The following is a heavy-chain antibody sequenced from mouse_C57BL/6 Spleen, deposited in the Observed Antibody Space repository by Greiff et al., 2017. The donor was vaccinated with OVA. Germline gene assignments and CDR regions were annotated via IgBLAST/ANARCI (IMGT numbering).Heavy chain of an antibody. V-gene: IGHV1-69*01. CDR2: IDPSDSYT. CDR1: GYTFTSYW. D-gene: IGHD1-1*01. Sequence: QVQLQQPGAELVMPGASVKLSCKASGYTFTSYWMHWVKQRPGQGLEWIGEIDPSDSYTNYNQKFKRKSTLTVDKSSSTAYMQLSSLTSEDSAVYYCARRGGSSSYFDYWGQGTTLTVSS. CDR3: ARRGGSSSYFDY. J-gene: IGHJ2*01.